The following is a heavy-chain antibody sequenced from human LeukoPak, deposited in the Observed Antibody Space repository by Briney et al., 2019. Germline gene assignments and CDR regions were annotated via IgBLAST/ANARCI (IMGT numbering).Heavy chain of an antibody. CDR1: GFTFSNYA. CDR3: AKGRYESSGFNWAA. V-gene: IGHV3-23*01. J-gene: IGHJ4*02. Sequence: GGSLRLSCAASGFTFSNYAMTWVRQAPGKGLEWVSILSGSGGSAYYADSVKGRFTISRDNSKTTLYLQMNSLRAEDTAVYYCAKGRYESSGFNWAAWGQGTLVTVSS. CDR2: LSGSGGSA. D-gene: IGHD3-22*01.